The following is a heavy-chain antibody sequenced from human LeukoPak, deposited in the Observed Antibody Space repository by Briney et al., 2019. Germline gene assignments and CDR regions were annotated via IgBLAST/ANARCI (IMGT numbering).Heavy chain of an antibody. Sequence: SQTLSLTCAISGDTVSSNTAAWNWIRQSPSRGLEWLGRTYYRSKWNNDYAVSVQNRITINPDTSKNQFFLQLKSATPEDTAVYYCTRQRSTSTDYYGMDVWGQGTTVTVSS. CDR2: TYYRSKWNN. V-gene: IGHV6-1*01. D-gene: IGHD6-6*01. CDR1: GDTVSSNTAA. J-gene: IGHJ6*02. CDR3: TRQRSTSTDYYGMDV.